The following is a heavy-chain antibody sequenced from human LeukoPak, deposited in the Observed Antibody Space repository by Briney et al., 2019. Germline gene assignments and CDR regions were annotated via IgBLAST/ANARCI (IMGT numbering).Heavy chain of an antibody. D-gene: IGHD3-10*01. J-gene: IGHJ4*02. CDR2: IYTSGST. CDR1: GGSISSGSYY. Sequence: TLSLTCTVAGGSISSGSYYWSWIRQPAGKGLEWIGRIYTSGSTNYNPSLKSRVTISVDTSKNQFSLKLSSVTAADTAVYYCARELLWFGELYTIPLYYFYYWVQGTLVTVSS. CDR3: ARELLWFGELYTIPLYYFYY. V-gene: IGHV4-61*02.